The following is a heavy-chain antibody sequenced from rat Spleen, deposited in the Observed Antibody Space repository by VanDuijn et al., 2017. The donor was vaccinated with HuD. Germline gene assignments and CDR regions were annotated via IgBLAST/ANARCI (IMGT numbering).Heavy chain of an antibody. CDR1: GFNFNDYV. CDR3: AVEGYDGSYYYGNVMDA. V-gene: IGHV4-2*01. J-gene: IGHJ4*01. CDR2: VNKDSRTR. D-gene: IGHD1-12*02. Sequence: EVELVEAGGGLVQPGRSFKPSCGASGFNFNDYVTGLVRPAPGKGLEWIGEVNKDSRTRKYTPSLKDKFTISRDNAQNTLYLQMSKLGSEDTAIYYCAVEGYDGSYYYGNVMDAWGQGASVTVSS.